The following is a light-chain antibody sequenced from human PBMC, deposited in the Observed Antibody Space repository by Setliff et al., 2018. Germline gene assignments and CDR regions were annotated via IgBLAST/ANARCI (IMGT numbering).Light chain of an antibody. V-gene: IGLV2-14*03. CDR2: DVT. CDR1: SSDVGGYNY. CDR3: SSYLSSGNQVV. J-gene: IGLJ2*01. Sequence: QSVLTQPASVSGSPGQSITISCTGTSSDVGGYNYVSWYQQHPGKAPKLMIYDVTNRPSGISNRFSGSKSDNTASLTISGLQAEDEADYYCSSYLSSGNQVVFGGGTKVTV.